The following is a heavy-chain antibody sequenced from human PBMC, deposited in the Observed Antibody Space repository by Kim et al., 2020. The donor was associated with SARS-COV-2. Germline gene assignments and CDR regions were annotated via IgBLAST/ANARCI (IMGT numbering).Heavy chain of an antibody. V-gene: IGHV3-48*01. D-gene: IGHD3-16*01. J-gene: IGHJ5*02. CDR1: GFTFSHYT. CDR3: ARVIAPDACNWFVP. CDR2: ITNNRSSI. Sequence: GGSLRLSCAASGFTFSHYTLHWVRQAPGKGLEWVSFITNNRSSIYYADSVKGRVTISRDNSENTLHLELTSLRPDDTAVYYCARVIAPDACNWFVP.